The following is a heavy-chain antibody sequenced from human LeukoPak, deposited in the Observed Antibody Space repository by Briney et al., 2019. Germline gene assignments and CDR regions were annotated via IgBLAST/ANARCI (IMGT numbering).Heavy chain of an antibody. CDR1: GYTFIDYY. V-gene: IGHV1-2*02. J-gene: IGHJ5*02. CDR3: ARHPRSCSGGGTGGGTCYSWFDA. D-gene: IGHD2-15*01. CDR2: INPNNGGP. Sequence: ASVKVSCKASGYTFIDYYIHWVRQAPGQGLEWMGWINPNNGGPHYAQKFQGRVTMTRDTSISTAYMELSRLTSDDTAVYYCARHPRSCSGGGTGGGTCYSWFDASGQGTLVTVSS.